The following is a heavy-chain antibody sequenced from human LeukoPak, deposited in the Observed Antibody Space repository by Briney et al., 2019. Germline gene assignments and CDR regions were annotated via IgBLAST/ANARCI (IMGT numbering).Heavy chain of an antibody. CDR1: GVSISSSSYY. J-gene: IGHJ4*01. CDR2: IYSSGST. D-gene: IGHD6-25*01. Sequence: PSETLSLTCNVSGVSISSSSYYWGWIRQPPGKGLEWIGSIYSSGSTYYNSSLKSRVTISIDTSKNQVSLKMSSVTAADTAVYYCAKSGGYGLLDYWGQGTLVTVSS. CDR3: AKSGGYGLLDY. V-gene: IGHV4-39*01.